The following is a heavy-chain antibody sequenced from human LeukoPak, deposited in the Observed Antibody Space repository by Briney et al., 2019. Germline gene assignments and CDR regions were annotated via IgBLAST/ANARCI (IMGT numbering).Heavy chain of an antibody. Sequence: ASVKVSCKASGYTFTSYDINWVRQATGKGLEWMGWMNPNSGNTGYAQKFQGRVTITRNTSISTAYMELSSLRSEDTAVYYCARAARDDFWSGYYTRETDYWGQGTLVTVSS. CDR3: ARAARDDFWSGYYTRETDY. J-gene: IGHJ4*02. CDR1: GYTFTSYD. D-gene: IGHD3-3*01. CDR2: MNPNSGNT. V-gene: IGHV1-8*03.